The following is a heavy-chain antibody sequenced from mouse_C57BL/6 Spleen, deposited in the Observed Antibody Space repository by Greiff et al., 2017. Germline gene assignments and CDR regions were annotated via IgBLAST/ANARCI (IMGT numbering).Heavy chain of an antibody. D-gene: IGHD2-4*01. CDR3: ARTGYDYDGAWFAY. CDR2: IWSGGST. Sequence: QVQLQQSGPGLVQPSQSLSITCTVSGFSLTSYGVHWVRQSPGKGLEWLGVIWSGGSTDYNAAFISRLSISKDNSKSQVFFKMNSLQADDTAIYYWARTGYDYDGAWFAYWGQGTLVTVSA. CDR1: GFSLTSYG. J-gene: IGHJ3*01. V-gene: IGHV2-2*01.